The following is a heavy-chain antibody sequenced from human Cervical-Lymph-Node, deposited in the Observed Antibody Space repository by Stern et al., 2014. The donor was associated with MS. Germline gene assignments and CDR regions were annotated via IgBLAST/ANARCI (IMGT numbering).Heavy chain of an antibody. J-gene: IGHJ4*02. CDR1: GLSFSTSGEG. CDR2: IYWDDDD. CDR3: VRGPSASDSDDYYYGFDS. V-gene: IGHV2-5*02. Sequence: QVTLRESGPTLVKPTQTLTLTCTFSGLSFSTSGEGVGWIRQPPGRALECLAVIYWDDDDHYKPSLKSRITLSKDTSTNNVTLTLTNMAPVDTATYYCVRGPSASDSDDYYYGFDSWGQGTLVTVSP. D-gene: IGHD3-22*01.